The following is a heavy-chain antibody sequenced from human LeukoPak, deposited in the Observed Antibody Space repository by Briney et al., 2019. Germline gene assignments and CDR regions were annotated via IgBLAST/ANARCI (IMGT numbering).Heavy chain of an antibody. CDR1: GFTFSDYY. V-gene: IGHV3-11*03. Sequence: GGSLRLSCAASGFTFSDYYMSWIRQAPGKGLEWVSYIGSSSSYTNSADSVKGRFTISRDNAKNSLYLQMNSLRAEDTAVYFCARLDAYNWDFDYWGQGTLVTVSS. CDR2: IGSSSSYT. J-gene: IGHJ4*02. CDR3: ARLDAYNWDFDY. D-gene: IGHD3-16*01.